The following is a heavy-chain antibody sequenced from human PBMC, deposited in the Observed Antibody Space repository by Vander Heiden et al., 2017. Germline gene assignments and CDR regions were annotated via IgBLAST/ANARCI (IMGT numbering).Heavy chain of an antibody. Sequence: QLQLQQWCAGLLKPSETLSLTCPVYGGSFSGYYWNWIRPPPGKGLEWIGEINHSGRTNYNPSLKSRVTISVDTYKNQFSLKLSSVTAADTAVYYCATRLRRRRDYWGQGTLVTVSS. CDR3: ATRLRRRRDY. D-gene: IGHD2-21*02. CDR2: INHSGRT. CDR1: GGSFSGYY. J-gene: IGHJ4*02. V-gene: IGHV4-34*01.